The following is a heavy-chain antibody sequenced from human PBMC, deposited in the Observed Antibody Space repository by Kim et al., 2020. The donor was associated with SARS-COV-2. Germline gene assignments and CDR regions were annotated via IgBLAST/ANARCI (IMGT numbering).Heavy chain of an antibody. Sequence: GGSLRLSCAASGFTFSSYAMHWVRQAPGKGLEWVAVIWYDGSNKYYADSVKGRFTISRDNSKNTLYLQMNSLRAEDTAVYYCAKPVSGSGSYFIDAFDIWGQGTMVTVSS. D-gene: IGHD3-10*01. CDR3: AKPVSGSGSYFIDAFDI. V-gene: IGHV3-33*06. CDR2: IWYDGSNK. J-gene: IGHJ3*02. CDR1: GFTFSSYA.